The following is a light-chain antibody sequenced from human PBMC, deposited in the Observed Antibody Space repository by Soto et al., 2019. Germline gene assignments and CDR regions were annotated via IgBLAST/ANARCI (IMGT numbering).Light chain of an antibody. J-gene: IGKJ4*01. Sequence: EIVLTQSPGTLSLSPGERATLSCRASQSVSSSFLAWYQQKPGQAPRLLMYGASTRATGIPDRFSGSGSGTDFSLTISRLEREDFAVYYCQQYGSSPLTFGGGTKVEIK. CDR1: QSVSSSF. CDR3: QQYGSSPLT. V-gene: IGKV3-20*01. CDR2: GAS.